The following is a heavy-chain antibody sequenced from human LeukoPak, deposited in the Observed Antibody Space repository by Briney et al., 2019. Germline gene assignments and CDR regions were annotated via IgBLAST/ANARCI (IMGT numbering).Heavy chain of an antibody. J-gene: IGHJ4*02. CDR2: IIDSGIST. CDR1: GFTFNSYA. Sequence: PGGSLRLPCAASGFTFNSYAMTWVRQAPEKGLEWVSSIIDSGISTYYGDSVKGRFTISRDNSKNTLYLQMNSLRAEDTAVYYCAKGSRGSYDYWGQGTLVTVSS. CDR3: AKGSRGSYDY. D-gene: IGHD1-26*01. V-gene: IGHV3-23*01.